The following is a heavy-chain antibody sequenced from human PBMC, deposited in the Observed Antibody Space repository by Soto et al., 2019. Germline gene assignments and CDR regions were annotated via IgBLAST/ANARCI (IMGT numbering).Heavy chain of an antibody. J-gene: IGHJ6*02. CDR3: ASAHYGDYGYGMDV. Sequence: QLQLQESGSGLVKPSQTLSLTCAVSGGSISSGGYSWSWIRQPPGKGLEWIGYIYHSGTTYYNPSIKSRVTISVDRCKNQFSLQLSSVTAADTAVYYCASAHYGDYGYGMDVWGQGTTVTVSS. CDR1: GGSISSGGYS. CDR2: IYHSGTT. V-gene: IGHV4-30-2*01. D-gene: IGHD4-17*01.